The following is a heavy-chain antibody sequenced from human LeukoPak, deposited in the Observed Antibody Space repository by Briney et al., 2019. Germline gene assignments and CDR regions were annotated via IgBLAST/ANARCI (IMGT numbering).Heavy chain of an antibody. CDR1: GFTVSSNY. D-gene: IGHD1-14*01. J-gene: IGHJ6*03. CDR2: ISGSGGST. V-gene: IGHV3-23*01. Sequence: PGGSLRLSCAASGFTVSSNYMSWVRQAPGKGLEWVSAISGSGGSTYYADSVKGRFTISRDNAKNSLYLQMNSLRAEDTAVYYCARPAGHYYYMDVWGKGTTVTVSS. CDR3: ARPAGHYYYMDV.